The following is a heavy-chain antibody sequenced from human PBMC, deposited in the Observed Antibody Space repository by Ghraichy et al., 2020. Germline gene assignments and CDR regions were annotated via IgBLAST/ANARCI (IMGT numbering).Heavy chain of an antibody. CDR2: IYHSGST. Sequence: SETLSLTCAVSGGSISSSNWWSWVRQPPGKGLEWIGEIYHSGSTNYNPSLKSRVTISVDKSKNQFPLKLSSVTAADTAVYYCARVPNGSGSYYRGGYWGQGTLVTVSS. CDR3: ARVPNGSGSYYRGGY. J-gene: IGHJ4*02. CDR1: GGSISSSNW. V-gene: IGHV4-4*02. D-gene: IGHD3-10*01.